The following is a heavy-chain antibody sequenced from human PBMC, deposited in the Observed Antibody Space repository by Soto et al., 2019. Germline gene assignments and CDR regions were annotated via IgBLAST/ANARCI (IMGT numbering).Heavy chain of an antibody. J-gene: IGHJ5*02. CDR1: GGSITSGSYY. D-gene: IGHD3-22*01. V-gene: IGHV4-31*03. CDR2: IYKSGST. Sequence: SQTLSLTCTVSGGSITSGSYYWSWIRQYPGKGLEWIGYIYKSGSTYYNPSLESRVTISGDTSKNQFSLKLSSVTAADTAVYYCAMGPYYYDSSGSLFHRFDPWGQGTLVTVS. CDR3: AMGPYYYDSSGSLFHRFDP.